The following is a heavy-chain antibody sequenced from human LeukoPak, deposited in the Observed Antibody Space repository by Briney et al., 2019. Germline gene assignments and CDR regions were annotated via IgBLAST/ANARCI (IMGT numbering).Heavy chain of an antibody. J-gene: IGHJ4*02. CDR2: IYHSGST. CDR3: AREPPIINSESKGGFDY. Sequence: SETLSLTCSVSGYSITSGHYWGWIRQPPGKGLEWLGSIYHSGSTFYNPSLKSRVTISVDPSKNQFSLHLTSVTAADTAVYYCAREPPIINSESKGGFDYWGPGILVTVSS. D-gene: IGHD1-26*01. V-gene: IGHV4-38-2*02. CDR1: GYSITSGHY.